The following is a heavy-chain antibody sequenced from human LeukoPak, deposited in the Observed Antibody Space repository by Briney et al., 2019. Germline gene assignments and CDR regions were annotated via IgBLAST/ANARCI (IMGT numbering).Heavy chain of an antibody. CDR3: AREAVAAAGTEVDY. CDR1: GYTFTSYA. Sequence: ASVKVSCKASGYTFTSYAMHWVRQAPGQRLEWMGWINAGNGNTKYSQKFQGRVTMTRNTSISTAYMELSSLTSDDTAVYYCAREAVAAAGTEVDYWGQGTLVTVSS. D-gene: IGHD6-13*01. J-gene: IGHJ4*02. CDR2: INAGNGNT. V-gene: IGHV1-3*01.